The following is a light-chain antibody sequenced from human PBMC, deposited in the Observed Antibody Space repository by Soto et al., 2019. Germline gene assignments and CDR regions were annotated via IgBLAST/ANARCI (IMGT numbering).Light chain of an antibody. CDR3: QHRSNWLA. Sequence: DIVLTQSPGTLSLSPGERVTLSCRASQSVSSYLAWYQQKPGQAPRLLIYDASNRATGIPARFSGSGSGTDFTLTITSLEPEDFAVYYCQHRSNWLAFGGGTKVDIK. J-gene: IGKJ4*01. CDR1: QSVSSY. CDR2: DAS. V-gene: IGKV3-11*01.